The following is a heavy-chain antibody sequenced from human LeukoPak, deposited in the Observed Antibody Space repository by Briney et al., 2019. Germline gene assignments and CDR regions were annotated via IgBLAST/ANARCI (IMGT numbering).Heavy chain of an antibody. V-gene: IGHV3-33*01. D-gene: IGHD3-10*01. CDR1: GFTFSSYG. Sequence: PGGSRRLSCAASGFTFSSYGMHWVRQAPGKGLDLVAVIWYDVSNKYYADSVKGRFTISRDNSKNTLYLQMNSLRAEDTAVYYCASDGSGSYPPFDYWGQGTLVTVSS. CDR2: IWYDVSNK. CDR3: ASDGSGSYPPFDY. J-gene: IGHJ4*02.